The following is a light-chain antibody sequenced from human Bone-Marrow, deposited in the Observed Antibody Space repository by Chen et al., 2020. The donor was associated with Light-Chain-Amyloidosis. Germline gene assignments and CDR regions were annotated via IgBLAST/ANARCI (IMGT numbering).Light chain of an antibody. J-gene: IGLJ3*02. Sequence: SYALTPPSPVSVAPGQTATIACGGNNIGSTSVHWYQQTPGQAPLLVVYDDSDRPSGIPERLSGSNSGNTATLTISRVEAGDEADYYCQVWDRSSDRPVFGGGTKLTVL. CDR2: DDS. CDR1: NIGSTS. V-gene: IGLV3-21*02. CDR3: QVWDRSSDRPV.